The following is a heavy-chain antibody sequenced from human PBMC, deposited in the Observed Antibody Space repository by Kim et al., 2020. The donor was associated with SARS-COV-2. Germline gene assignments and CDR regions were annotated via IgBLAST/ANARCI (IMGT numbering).Heavy chain of an antibody. V-gene: IGHV1-8*01. CDR1: GYTFTNYD. CDR2: MNPISGTT. CDR3: ARGPGNYEHSETSGAFDI. D-gene: IGHD3-3*01. J-gene: IGHJ3*02. Sequence: ASVKVSCKASGYTFTNYDINWVRQATGQGLEWVGWMNPISGTTGYLQKFQGRVTMTRNTAISTAYMELTNLRSDDTAVYYCARGPGNYEHSETSGAFDIWGQGTMVTVSS.